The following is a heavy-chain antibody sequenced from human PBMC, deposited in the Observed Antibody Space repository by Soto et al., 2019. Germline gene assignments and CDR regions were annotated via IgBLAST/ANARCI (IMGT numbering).Heavy chain of an antibody. D-gene: IGHD6-6*01. CDR3: ARRGGSSSGYYYYAFDV. Sequence: LTFTCSVSIESMTSGGSYWIWFRQHPGRGLEWLGYIYSNGDTYYNPSLKSRVTISVDTSKNQFSLNLTSVTAADTAVYYCARRGGSSSGYYYYAFDVWGQGTTVTVSS. CDR1: IESMTSGGSY. J-gene: IGHJ6*02. V-gene: IGHV4-31*03. CDR2: IYSNGDT.